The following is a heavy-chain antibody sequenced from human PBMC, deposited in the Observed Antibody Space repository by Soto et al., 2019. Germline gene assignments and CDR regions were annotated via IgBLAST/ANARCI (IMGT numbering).Heavy chain of an antibody. CDR1: GFTFTSSA. Sequence: SVKVSCKASGFTFTSSAVQWVRQARGQRLEWIGWIVVGSGNTNYAQKFQERVTITRDMSTSPAYMELSSLRSEDTAVYYCSVVIVATKYQDFWGQGTLVTVSS. CDR3: SVVIVATKYQDF. J-gene: IGHJ4*02. CDR2: IVVGSGNT. V-gene: IGHV1-58*01. D-gene: IGHD5-12*01.